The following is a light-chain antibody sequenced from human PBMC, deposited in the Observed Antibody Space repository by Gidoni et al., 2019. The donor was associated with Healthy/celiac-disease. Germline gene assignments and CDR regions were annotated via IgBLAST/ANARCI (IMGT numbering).Light chain of an antibody. CDR3: QQYNSYSPTWT. Sequence: DTQMTQSPSTLSASVGDRVTITCRASQSISSWLAWYQQKPGKAPKLLIYDASSLESGVPSMFSGSGSGTAFTLTISSLQPDDFATYYCQQYNSYSPTWTFGQGTKVEIK. CDR1: QSISSW. V-gene: IGKV1-5*01. CDR2: DAS. J-gene: IGKJ1*01.